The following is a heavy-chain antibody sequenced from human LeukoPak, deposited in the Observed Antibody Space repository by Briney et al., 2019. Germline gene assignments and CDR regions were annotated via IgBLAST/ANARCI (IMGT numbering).Heavy chain of an antibody. J-gene: IGHJ4*02. D-gene: IGHD2-2*01. CDR2: ISGSGGNT. Sequence: GGSLRLSCAAAGFTFSSYAMSWVRQAPGEGLEWVSAISGSGGNTYYADAVKGRFTISRDNSKNTLYLQMNSLRAEDTAVYYCAKDLDCTSTSCYPHYWGQGTLVTVSS. CDR3: AKDLDCTSTSCYPHY. V-gene: IGHV3-23*01. CDR1: GFTFSSYA.